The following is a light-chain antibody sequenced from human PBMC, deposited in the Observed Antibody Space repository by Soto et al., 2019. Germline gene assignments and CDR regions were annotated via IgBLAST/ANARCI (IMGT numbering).Light chain of an antibody. Sequence: DIVMTQSPDSLAVSLGGRATINCKSSQSVLYNSNNKNYLAWYQQKPGQPPKLLIYWASTRESGVPDRFSGSGSGTDFTLTISSLQAEDVAVYYCHQYYTTLRTFGQGTKVEIK. CDR2: WAS. CDR1: QSVLYNSNNKNY. J-gene: IGKJ1*01. CDR3: HQYYTTLRT. V-gene: IGKV4-1*01.